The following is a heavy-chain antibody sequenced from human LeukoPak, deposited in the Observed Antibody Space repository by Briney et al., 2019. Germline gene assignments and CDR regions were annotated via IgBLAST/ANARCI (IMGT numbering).Heavy chain of an antibody. Sequence: SETLSLTCAVYGGSFSGYYWGWIRQPPGKGLEWIANIYHTGSTYYNPSLKSRVTISVDTSKNQFSLKLNSVTAADTAMYFCARADSTAYQAFDYWGQGTLVTVSS. D-gene: IGHD2/OR15-2a*01. CDR2: IYHTGST. CDR1: GGSFSGYY. J-gene: IGHJ4*02. V-gene: IGHV4-34*01. CDR3: ARADSTAYQAFDY.